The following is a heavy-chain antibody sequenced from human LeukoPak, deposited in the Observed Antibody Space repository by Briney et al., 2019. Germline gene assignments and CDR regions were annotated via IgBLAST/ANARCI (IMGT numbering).Heavy chain of an antibody. D-gene: IGHD4-17*01. CDR2: ISRSSTTI. CDR3: ASFFSQYGDYV. V-gene: IGHV3-48*01. Sequence: GSLRLSCAASGFTFRSYSMNWVRQAPGKGLEWVSYISRSSTTIDYADSAKGRFTISRDNAKNSLYLQMNSLRAEDTAVYYCASFFSQYGDYVWGQGTLVTVSS. J-gene: IGHJ4*02. CDR1: GFTFRSYS.